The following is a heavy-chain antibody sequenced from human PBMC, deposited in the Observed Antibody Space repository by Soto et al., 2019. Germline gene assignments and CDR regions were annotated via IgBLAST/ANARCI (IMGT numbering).Heavy chain of an antibody. CDR1: GGSISSGDYY. V-gene: IGHV4-30-4*01. CDR2: IYYSGST. D-gene: IGHD2-15*01. J-gene: IGHJ6*02. CDR3: ARHLTYCSAGSCYSDFPYYGMDV. Sequence: SETLSLTCSVSGGSISSGDYYWSWIRQPPGKGLEWIGYIYYSGSTYYNPSLKSRVTISVDTSKNQFSLKLSSVTAADTAVYYCARHLTYCSAGSCYSDFPYYGMDVWGQGTTVTVSS.